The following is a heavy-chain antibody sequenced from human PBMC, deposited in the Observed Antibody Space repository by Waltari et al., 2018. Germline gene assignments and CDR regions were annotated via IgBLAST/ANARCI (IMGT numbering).Heavy chain of an antibody. CDR2: NKPVLGTT. V-gene: IGHV1-69*13. J-gene: IGHJ2*01. CDR3: ARDRHFSDGGAYYESGL. D-gene: IGHD2-21*01. CDR1: GGTFGSYA. Sequence: QVQLVQSGSEVKKPGSSVKVSCKASGGTFGSYAVSWVRQAPGQGLEWVGGNKPVLGTTSYAQKFQDRVTLIADDSSSTVYMELSSLKSDDTAVYYCARDRHFSDGGAYYESGLWGRGTLVTVSS.